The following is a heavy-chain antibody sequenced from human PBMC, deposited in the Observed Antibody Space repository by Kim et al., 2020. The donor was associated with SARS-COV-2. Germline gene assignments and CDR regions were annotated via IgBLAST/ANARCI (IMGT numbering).Heavy chain of an antibody. D-gene: IGHD6-13*01. CDR1: GYTFTSYD. J-gene: IGHJ6*02. CDR2: MNPNSGNT. V-gene: IGHV1-8*01. CDR3: ARGGSSRYNTYYYGMDV. Sequence: ASVKVSCKASGYTFTSYDINWVRQATGQGLEWMGWMNPNSGNTGYAQKFQGRVTMTRNTSISTAYMELSSLRSEDKAVYYCARGGSSRYNTYYYGMDVWGQGTTVTVSS.